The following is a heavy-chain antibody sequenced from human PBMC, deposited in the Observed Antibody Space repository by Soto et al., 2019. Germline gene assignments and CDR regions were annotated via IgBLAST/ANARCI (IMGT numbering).Heavy chain of an antibody. V-gene: IGHV3-23*01. CDR3: AKQAPYSNSWYEIDY. J-gene: IGHJ4*02. Sequence: EVQLLESGGGLVQPGGSLRLSCAASGFTFSTYAMNWVRQAPGMGLEWVLGISGARVRTHYADAVKGRFTISRDNSKNTLYLQMNSLRAEDTAVYYCAKQAPYSNSWYEIDYWGQGTPVIVST. CDR2: ISGARVRT. CDR1: GFTFSTYA. D-gene: IGHD6-13*01.